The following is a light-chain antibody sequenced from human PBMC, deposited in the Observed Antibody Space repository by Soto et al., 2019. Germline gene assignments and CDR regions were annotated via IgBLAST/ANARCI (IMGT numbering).Light chain of an antibody. J-gene: IGKJ1*01. Sequence: EIVLTQSPDTLSLSPGERATLSCRASLNVSNYLMWYQQKPGQAPRLLIYDASKRATGIPARFSGSGSGTDFTLIISSLEPEDFAVYYCQQRSDWPWTFGQGTKVDIK. CDR2: DAS. CDR1: LNVSNY. V-gene: IGKV3-11*01. CDR3: QQRSDWPWT.